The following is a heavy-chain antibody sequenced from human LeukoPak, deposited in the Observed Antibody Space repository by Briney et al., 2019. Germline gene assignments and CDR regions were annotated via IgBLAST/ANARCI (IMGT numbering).Heavy chain of an antibody. D-gene: IGHD1-26*01. J-gene: IGHJ5*02. CDR1: GFTFSLYW. V-gene: IGHV3-7*03. CDR2: IKQDGGEK. CDR3: ARDRSVGTTTGWFDP. Sequence: GGSLRLSCAASGFTFSLYWMSWVRQVPGKGLEWVANIKQDGGEKYYVDSVKGRFTISRDNAKNSLHLQMNSLRAEDTAVYYCARDRSVGTTTGWFDPWGQGTLVTVSS.